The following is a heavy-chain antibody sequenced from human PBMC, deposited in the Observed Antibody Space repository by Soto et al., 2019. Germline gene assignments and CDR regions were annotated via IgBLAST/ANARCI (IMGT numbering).Heavy chain of an antibody. V-gene: IGHV4-39*01. Sequence: QLQLQESGPGLVKPSETLSLTCTVSGGSISSSSYYWGWIRQPPGKGLEWIGSIYYSGSTYYNPSLKSRVTISVDTSKNQFSLKLSSVTAADTAVYYCARLDVDTAMGHTRFDYWGQGTLVTVSS. CDR3: ARLDVDTAMGHTRFDY. CDR2: IYYSGST. D-gene: IGHD5-18*01. J-gene: IGHJ4*02. CDR1: GGSISSSSYY.